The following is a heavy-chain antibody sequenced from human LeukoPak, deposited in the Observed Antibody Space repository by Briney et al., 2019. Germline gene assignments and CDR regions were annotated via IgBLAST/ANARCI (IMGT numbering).Heavy chain of an antibody. CDR3: ARSSGYSYGLDY. J-gene: IGHJ4*02. CDR1: GGSISSYY. D-gene: IGHD5-18*01. V-gene: IGHV4-59*01. Sequence: PSETLSLTCTVSGGSISSYYWSWIRQPPGKGLEWIGYIYYSGSTNYNPSLKSRVTISVDTSKNQFSLKLSSVTAADTAVYYCARSSGYSYGLDYWGQGSLGTVSA. CDR2: IYYSGST.